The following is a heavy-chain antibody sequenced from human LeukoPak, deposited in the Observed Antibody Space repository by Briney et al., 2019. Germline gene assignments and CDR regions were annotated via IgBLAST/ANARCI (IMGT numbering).Heavy chain of an antibody. J-gene: IGHJ4*02. CDR2: ISSDSGTI. Sequence: PGGSLRFSCAASGFTFSVYSMNWVRQAPGMGLEWVSYISSDSGTIYYADSLKGRFTISRDNAKNSLYLQMDNLRAGDTAVYYCARNYSPFDYWGQGTLVTVSS. D-gene: IGHD3-10*01. V-gene: IGHV3-48*01. CDR3: ARNYSPFDY. CDR1: GFTFSVYS.